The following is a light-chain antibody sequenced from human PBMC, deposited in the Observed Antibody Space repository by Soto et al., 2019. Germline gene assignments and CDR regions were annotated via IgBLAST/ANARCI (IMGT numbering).Light chain of an antibody. CDR1: QSVSSN. J-gene: IGKJ1*01. CDR2: GAS. CDR3: QQYNNWPRT. V-gene: IGKV3-15*01. Sequence: EKVMTPSPATPSVAPGERATLPCRASQSVSSNLAWYQQKPGQAPRLLIYGASIRATGIPARFSGSGSGTEFTLTISSLRSEDFAVYYCQQYNNWPRTFGQGTKVDIK.